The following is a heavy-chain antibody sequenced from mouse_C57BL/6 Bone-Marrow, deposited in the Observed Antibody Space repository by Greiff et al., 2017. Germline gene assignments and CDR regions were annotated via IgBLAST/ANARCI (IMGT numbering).Heavy chain of an antibody. Sequence: QVQLQQSGAELARPGASVKLSCKASGYTFTSYGISWVKQRTGQGFEWIGEIYPRSGNTYYNEKFKGKATLTADKSSSTAYMELRSLTSEDSAVYFCASSNYFDYWGQGTTLTVSS. CDR3: ASSNYFDY. J-gene: IGHJ2*01. CDR2: IYPRSGNT. D-gene: IGHD1-1*01. V-gene: IGHV1-81*01. CDR1: GYTFTSYG.